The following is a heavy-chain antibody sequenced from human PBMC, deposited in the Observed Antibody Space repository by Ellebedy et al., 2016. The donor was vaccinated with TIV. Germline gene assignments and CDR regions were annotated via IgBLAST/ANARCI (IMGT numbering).Heavy chain of an antibody. CDR3: AVARGIRGVF. D-gene: IGHD3-10*01. Sequence: AASVKVSCKASGYTFTNYYMHWVRQAPGQGLEWMGIINPNVNSTRYAQKFQGRVTMTSDTSTSTVYMELTSLRSDDTAVYFCAVARGIRGVFWGQGTLVTVSS. V-gene: IGHV1-46*01. CDR1: GYTFTNYY. CDR2: INPNVNST. J-gene: IGHJ4*02.